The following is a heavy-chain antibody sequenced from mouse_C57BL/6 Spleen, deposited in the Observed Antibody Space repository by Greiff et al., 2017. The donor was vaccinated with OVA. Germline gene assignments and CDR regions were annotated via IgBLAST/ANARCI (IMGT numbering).Heavy chain of an antibody. CDR2: INPSSGYT. J-gene: IGHJ4*01. CDR1: GYTFTSYW. Sequence: QVQLKESGAELAKPGASVKLSCKASGYTFTSYWMHWVKQRPGQGLEWIGYINPSSGYTKYNQKFKDKATLTADKSSSTAYMQLSSLTYEDSAVYYCARYNDYDGYAMDYWGQGTSVTVSS. CDR3: ARYNDYDGYAMDY. D-gene: IGHD2-4*01. V-gene: IGHV1-7*01.